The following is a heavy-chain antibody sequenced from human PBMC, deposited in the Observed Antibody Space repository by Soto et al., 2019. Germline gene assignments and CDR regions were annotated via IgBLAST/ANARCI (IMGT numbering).Heavy chain of an antibody. J-gene: IGHJ4*02. Sequence: QLQLQESGSGLVKPSQTLSLTCAVSGGSISSGGYSWSWIRQPPGKGLEWIGYIYHSGSTYYNPSLRSRVTVSVDRSKNQFSLKLSSVTAADTAVYYCAAGAIFGVVPLDYWGQGTLVTVSS. V-gene: IGHV4-30-2*01. CDR2: IYHSGST. CDR3: AAGAIFGVVPLDY. D-gene: IGHD3-3*01. CDR1: GGSISSGGYS.